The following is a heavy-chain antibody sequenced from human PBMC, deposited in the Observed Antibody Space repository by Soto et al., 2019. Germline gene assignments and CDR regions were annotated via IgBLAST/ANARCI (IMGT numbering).Heavy chain of an antibody. V-gene: IGHV3-7*01. CDR2: IKQDGSEK. Sequence: PGGSLRLSCAASGFTFSSYWMSWVRQAPGKGLEWVANIKQDGSEKYYVDSVKGRFTISRDNAKNSLYLQMNSLRAEDTAVYYCARDNLVHESYYYGSGSYYYFDYWGQGTLVTVSS. J-gene: IGHJ4*02. D-gene: IGHD3-10*01. CDR1: GFTFSSYW. CDR3: ARDNLVHESYYYGSGSYYYFDY.